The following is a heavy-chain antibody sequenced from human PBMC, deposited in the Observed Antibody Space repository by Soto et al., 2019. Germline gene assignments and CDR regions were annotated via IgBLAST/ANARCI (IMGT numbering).Heavy chain of an antibody. CDR1: GFTVSSNY. D-gene: IGHD2-8*01. J-gene: IGHJ3*02. CDR3: ASVTPDLKMASDAFDI. CDR2: IYSGGST. V-gene: IGHV3-53*04. Sequence: EVQLVESGGGLVQPGGSLRLSCAASGFTVSSNYMSWVRQAPGKGLEWVSVIYSGGSTYYADSVKGRFTISRHNSKNTLYLQMNSLRAEDTAVYYCASVTPDLKMASDAFDIWGQGTMVTVSS.